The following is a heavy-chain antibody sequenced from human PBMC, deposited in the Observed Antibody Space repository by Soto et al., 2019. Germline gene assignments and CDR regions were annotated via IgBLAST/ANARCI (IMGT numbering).Heavy chain of an antibody. CDR2: FYPSGRT. Sequence: SETLSLTCTVSGAAISDYYWSWIRQSPGKGLDWIGYFYPSGRTDYNPSLKSRGTISVDTSKNQFSLELNSLTAADTAVYYWARWSWITPQHEVWGQGALVTVSS. CDR3: ARWSWITPQHEV. CDR1: GAAISDYY. J-gene: IGHJ4*02. V-gene: IGHV4-59*01. D-gene: IGHD5-12*01.